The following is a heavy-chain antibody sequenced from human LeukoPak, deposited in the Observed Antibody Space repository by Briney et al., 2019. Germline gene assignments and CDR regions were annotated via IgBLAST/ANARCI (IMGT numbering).Heavy chain of an antibody. CDR1: RFTFSSYG. D-gene: IGHD3-16*01. V-gene: IGHV3-30*18. Sequence: GGSLRLSCAASRFTFSSYGMHWVRQAPGKGLEWVAVISYDGNNRYYADSVKGRFTISRYNSKNTLYLQMNSLRAEDTAVYYCAKVKGEVIGAFDIWGQGTVVTVSS. CDR3: AKVKGEVIGAFDI. J-gene: IGHJ3*02. CDR2: ISYDGNNR.